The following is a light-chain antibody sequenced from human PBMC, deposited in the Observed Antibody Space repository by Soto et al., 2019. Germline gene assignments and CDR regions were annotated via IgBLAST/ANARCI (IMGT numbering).Light chain of an antibody. V-gene: IGKV1-5*03. CDR3: QQQSDNWT. CDR2: KTY. Sequence: DIRMTQSPSTLSASAGDRVTITCRASQSISNWLAWYQQKPGTAPNRLIYKTYTLQSGSPLRFSSRGFGTEFVLTISSLQTDDSATYFRQQQSDNWTFGQGTKVEMK. J-gene: IGKJ1*01. CDR1: QSISNW.